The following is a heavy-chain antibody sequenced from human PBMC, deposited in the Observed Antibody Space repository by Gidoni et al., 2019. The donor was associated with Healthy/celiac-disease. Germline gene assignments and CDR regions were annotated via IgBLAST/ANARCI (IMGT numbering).Heavy chain of an antibody. J-gene: IGHJ3*02. CDR1: GYSFTSYW. D-gene: IGHD2-15*01. CDR3: ARRYCSGGSCSSHDAFDI. V-gene: IGHV5-51*01. CDR2: IYPGDSDT. Sequence: ELQLVQSGAEVKKPGESLKISCQGSGYSFTSYWLGWVRQMPGKGLEWMGIIYPGDSDTRYSPSFQGQVTISADKSISTAYLQWSSLKASDTAMYYCARRYCSGGSCSSHDAFDIWGQGTMVTVSS.